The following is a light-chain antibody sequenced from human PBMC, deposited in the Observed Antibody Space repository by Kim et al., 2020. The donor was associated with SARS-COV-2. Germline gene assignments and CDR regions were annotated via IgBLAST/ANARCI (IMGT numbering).Light chain of an antibody. Sequence: QSALTQPAALSGSPGQSITISCSATSSDFDKFGHLSWYQQLPGEAPKVIIYNVNKRPSGVSYRFSGSKSGNTASLTISGLQAEDEAHYYCSSFTNFLTWIFGGGTKLTVL. CDR2: NVN. CDR3: SSFTNFLTWI. V-gene: IGLV2-14*01. J-gene: IGLJ3*02. CDR1: SSDFDKFGH.